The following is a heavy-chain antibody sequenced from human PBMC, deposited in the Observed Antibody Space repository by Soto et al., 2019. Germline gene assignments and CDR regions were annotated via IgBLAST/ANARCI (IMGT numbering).Heavy chain of an antibody. J-gene: IGHJ6*03. D-gene: IGHD3-10*01. V-gene: IGHV4-59*08. CDR3: ATNMVRGGFYYYYYMDV. CDR1: GGSISSYY. Sequence: SETLSLTCTVSGGSISSYYWSWIRQPPGEGLEWIGYIYYSGSTNYNPSLKSRVTISVDTSKNQFSLKLSSVTAADTAVYYCATNMVRGGFYYYYYMDVWGKGTTVTVSS. CDR2: IYYSGST.